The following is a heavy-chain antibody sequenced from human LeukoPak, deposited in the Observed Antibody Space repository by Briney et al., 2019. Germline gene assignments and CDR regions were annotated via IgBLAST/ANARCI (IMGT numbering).Heavy chain of an antibody. CDR1: GFTFSSYD. Sequence: GGSLRLSCAASGFTFSSYDMNWVRQAPGKGLEWVSYISSSGSTIYYADSVKGRFTISRDNAKNSLYLQMNSLRAEDTAVYYCAREGGRSSTSFDYWGRGTLVTVSS. CDR3: AREGGRSSTSFDY. D-gene: IGHD3-16*01. J-gene: IGHJ4*02. CDR2: ISSSGSTI. V-gene: IGHV3-48*03.